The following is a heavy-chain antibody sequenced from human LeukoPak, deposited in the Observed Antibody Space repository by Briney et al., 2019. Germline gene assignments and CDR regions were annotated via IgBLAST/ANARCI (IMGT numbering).Heavy chain of an antibody. D-gene: IGHD2-15*01. J-gene: IGHJ3*02. Sequence: PSETLPLTCTVSGGSINTYCWSWIRQPAGKGLEWIGRIYSSGTTHYNPSLKSRVTMSVDTSKNQFSLKLSSVTAADTAVYYCARVPNCSGGSCYSGTFFDIWGQGTMVTVSS. V-gene: IGHV4-4*07. CDR3: ARVPNCSGGSCYSGTFFDI. CDR2: IYSSGTT. CDR1: GGSINTYC.